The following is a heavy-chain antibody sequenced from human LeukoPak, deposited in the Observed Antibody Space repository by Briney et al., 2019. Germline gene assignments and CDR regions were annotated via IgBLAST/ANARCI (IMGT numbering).Heavy chain of an antibody. CDR1: EYSVTEVA. CDR3: ATWNGGDYFDY. Sequence: GASVKVSCKVSEYSVTEVAIHWVRQAPGKGLEWMGGFDPEDGETIYAQKFQGRVTMTEDTSTDTAYMELSSLRSEDTAVYYCATWNGGDYFDYWGQGTLVTVSS. CDR2: FDPEDGET. V-gene: IGHV1-24*01. D-gene: IGHD1-1*01. J-gene: IGHJ4*02.